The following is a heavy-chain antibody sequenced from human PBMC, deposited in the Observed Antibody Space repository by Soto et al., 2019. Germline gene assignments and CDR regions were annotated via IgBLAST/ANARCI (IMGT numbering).Heavy chain of an antibody. J-gene: IGHJ4*02. CDR1: GGSFSGYY. CDR2: INHSGGT. D-gene: IGHD5-18*01. CDR3: ARGSDTAMVTFDY. V-gene: IGHV4-34*01. Sequence: SETLSLTCAVYGGSFSGYYWSWIRQPPGKGLEWIGEINHSGGTNYNPSLKSRVTISVDTSKNQFSPKLSSVTAADTAVYYCARGSDTAMVTFDYWGQGTLVTVSS.